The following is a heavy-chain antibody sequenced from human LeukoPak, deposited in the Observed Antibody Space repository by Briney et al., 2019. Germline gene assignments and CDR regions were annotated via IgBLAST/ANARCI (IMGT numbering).Heavy chain of an antibody. Sequence: ASVKVSCKASGYTFTSYDINWVRQATGQGLEWMGWMDPNSGNTGYAQKFQGRVTITRNTSISTAYMELSSLRSEDTAVYYCARESWYYYDSSGPRGAFDIWGQGTMVTVSS. D-gene: IGHD3-22*01. CDR2: MDPNSGNT. J-gene: IGHJ3*02. CDR1: GYTFTSYD. CDR3: ARESWYYYDSSGPRGAFDI. V-gene: IGHV1-8*03.